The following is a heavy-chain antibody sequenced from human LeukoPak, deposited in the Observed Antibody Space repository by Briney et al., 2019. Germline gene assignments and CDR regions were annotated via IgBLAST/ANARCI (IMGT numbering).Heavy chain of an antibody. CDR3: AGLRRAYYYYMDV. CDR2: ISGSGNYI. V-gene: IGHV3-21*06. CDR1: EVTFSTYT. J-gene: IGHJ6*03. Sequence: GGSLRLSCAASEVTFSTYTMTWVRQAPGKGLEWVSSISGSGNYIYYADSLKGRFTISRDNDNNLLFLKMSSLRAEDTAVYFCAGLRRAYYYYMDVWGKGTTVTVSS.